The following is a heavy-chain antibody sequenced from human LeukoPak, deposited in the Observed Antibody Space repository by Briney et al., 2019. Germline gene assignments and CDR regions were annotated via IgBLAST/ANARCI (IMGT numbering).Heavy chain of an antibody. CDR3: ARDGATYWYFDL. CDR2: IYTSGST. CDR1: GGSVSSYY. V-gene: IGHV4-4*07. Sequence: SETLSLTCTVSGGSVSSYYWSWIRQPAGKGLEWIGRIYTSGSTNYNPSLKSRVTMSVDTSKNQFSLKLSSVTAADTAVYYCARDGATYWYFDLWGRGTLVTVSS. D-gene: IGHD1-26*01. J-gene: IGHJ2*01.